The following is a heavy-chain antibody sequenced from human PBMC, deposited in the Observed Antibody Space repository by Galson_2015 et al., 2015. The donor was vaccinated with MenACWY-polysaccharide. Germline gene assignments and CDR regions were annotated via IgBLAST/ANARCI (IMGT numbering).Heavy chain of an antibody. D-gene: IGHD6-19*01. CDR1: GFNFNIHT. Sequence: SLRLSCAAAGFNFNIHTMHWVRQAPGKGLEWVALISSDGDGKYYADSVKGRFTISRDNHKNMVFLEMNSLRAEDTAVYYCVRDGGGGNGWYWFDLWGQGTLVTVSS. J-gene: IGHJ5*02. V-gene: IGHV3-30-3*01. CDR3: VRDGGGGNGWYWFDL. CDR2: ISSDGDGK.